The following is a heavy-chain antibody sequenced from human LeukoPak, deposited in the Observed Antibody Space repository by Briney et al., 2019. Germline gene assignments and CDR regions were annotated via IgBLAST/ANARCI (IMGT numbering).Heavy chain of an antibody. V-gene: IGHV4-30-4*01. J-gene: IGHJ4*02. CDR1: GGSFSSGDYY. CDR2: IYYSGST. D-gene: IGHD6-13*01. Sequence: SETLSLTCTVSGGSFSSGDYYWSWIRQPPGKGLEWIAYIYYSGSTYYNPSLKSRVSISVDTSKNQFSLKLSSVTAADTAVYCCARGDSSSWSFKIWGQGTLVTVSS. CDR3: ARGDSSSWSFKI.